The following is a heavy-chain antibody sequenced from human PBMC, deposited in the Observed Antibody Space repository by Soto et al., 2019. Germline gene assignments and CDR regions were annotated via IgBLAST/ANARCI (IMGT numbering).Heavy chain of an antibody. J-gene: IGHJ6*02. Sequence: QVQLQESGPGLVKPSETLSLTCTVSGGSVSSESHYWSWIRQPPGKGLELIGYIYYTGRTNYHPSLTGRVPMYVETSRAQVSLRLRSVTRADTAVYYCARDKYDFPSGSYYYAMEVWGQGTKVTVSS. V-gene: IGHV4-61*01. CDR3: ARDKYDFPSGSYYYAMEV. CDR2: IYYTGRT. D-gene: IGHD3-3*01. CDR1: GGSVSSESHY.